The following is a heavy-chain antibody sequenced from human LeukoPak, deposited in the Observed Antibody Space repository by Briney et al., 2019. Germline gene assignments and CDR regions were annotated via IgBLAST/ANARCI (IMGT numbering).Heavy chain of an antibody. CDR3: ARRTYYDTLTGYKYWYFDL. J-gene: IGHJ2*01. Sequence: SETLSLTCTVSGGSISSYYWSWVRQPPGKGLQWIGYINYSGNSDYNPSLQSRVTMSVDTSKNQFSLKLHSVTAADTAVYYCARRTYYDTLTGYKYWYFDLWGRGTLVTASS. D-gene: IGHD3-9*01. CDR1: GGSISSYY. V-gene: IGHV4-59*01. CDR2: INYSGNS.